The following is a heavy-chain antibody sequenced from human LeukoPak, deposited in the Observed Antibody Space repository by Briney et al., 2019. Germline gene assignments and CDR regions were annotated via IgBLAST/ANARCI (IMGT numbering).Heavy chain of an antibody. CDR1: GFTFSSYW. Sequence: GGSLRLSCAASGFTFSSYWMSWVRQAPGKGLEWVSAISGSGGSTYYADSVKGRFTISRDNSKNTLYLQMNSLRAEDTAVYYCAKDLHDSSGYYFDYWGQGTLVTVSS. V-gene: IGHV3-23*01. D-gene: IGHD3-22*01. CDR2: ISGSGGST. J-gene: IGHJ4*02. CDR3: AKDLHDSSGYYFDY.